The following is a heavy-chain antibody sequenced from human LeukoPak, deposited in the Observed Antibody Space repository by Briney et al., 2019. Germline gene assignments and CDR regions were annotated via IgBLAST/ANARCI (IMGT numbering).Heavy chain of an antibody. Sequence: SETLSLTCTVSGGSISSGGYYWSWIRQPPGKGLEWIGYIYHSGSTYYNPSLKSRVTISVDRSKNQFSLKLSSVTAADTAVYYCARDWGLYSSSWYNWFDPWGQGTLVTVSS. CDR1: GGSISSGGYY. CDR3: ARDWGLYSSSWYNWFDP. V-gene: IGHV4-30-2*01. J-gene: IGHJ5*02. D-gene: IGHD6-13*01. CDR2: IYHSGST.